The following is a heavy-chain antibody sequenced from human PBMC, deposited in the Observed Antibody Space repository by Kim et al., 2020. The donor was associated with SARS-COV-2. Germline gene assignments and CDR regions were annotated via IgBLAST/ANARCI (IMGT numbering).Heavy chain of an antibody. V-gene: IGHV3-23*01. D-gene: IGHD1-26*01. CDR1: GFTFSSSS. CDR2: ISNSGANT. CDR3: GKNQWELYN. J-gene: IGHJ4*02. Sequence: GGSLRLSCAASGFTFSSSSMSWVRQAPGKGLEWVSSISNSGANTEYADSVKGRFTISRDNSKNPMYLQMNSLRVEDTAVYYCGKNQWELYNWGQGTLVTVSS.